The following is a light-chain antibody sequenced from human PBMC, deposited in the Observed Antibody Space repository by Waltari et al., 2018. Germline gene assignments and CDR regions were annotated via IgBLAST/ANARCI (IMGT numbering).Light chain of an antibody. CDR1: NSNIGSNV. CDR2: SNT. Sequence: QSALTQPPSASGTPGQTVTIFCSGGNSNIGSNVVNWYQQVPGTAPELLIYSNTYRPSGVPDRFSGSKSGTSASLAISGIQSDDEGDYYCATWDDRLTGVVFGGGTQVTVL. CDR3: ATWDDRLTGVV. V-gene: IGLV1-44*01. J-gene: IGLJ2*01.